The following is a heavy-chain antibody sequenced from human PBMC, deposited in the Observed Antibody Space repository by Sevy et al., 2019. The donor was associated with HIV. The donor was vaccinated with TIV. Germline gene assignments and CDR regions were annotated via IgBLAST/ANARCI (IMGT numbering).Heavy chain of an antibody. CDR2: ISGSGGST. V-gene: IGHV3-23*01. J-gene: IGHJ6*02. CDR1: GFTFSSYA. D-gene: IGHD3-22*01. Sequence: GGSLRLSCAASGFTFSSYAMSWVRQAPGKGLEWVSAISGSGGSTYYADSVKGRFTISRDNSKNTLYLQMNSLRAEDTAVYYCAMDDSSSKTDYYYGMDVWGQGTTVTVSS. CDR3: AMDDSSSKTDYYYGMDV.